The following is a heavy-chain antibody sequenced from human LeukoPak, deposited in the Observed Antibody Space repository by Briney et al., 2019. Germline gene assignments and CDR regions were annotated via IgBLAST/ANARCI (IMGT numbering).Heavy chain of an antibody. V-gene: IGHV3-23*01. CDR1: GFTFSSYA. D-gene: IGHD2-15*01. Sequence: GASLRLSCAASGFTFSSYAMSWVRQAPGKGLEWVSAISGSGGSTYYADSVKGRFTISRDNSKNTLYLQMNSLRAEDTAVYYCAKETLRGCSGGSCYSAEYFQHWGQGTLVTVSS. CDR2: ISGSGGST. J-gene: IGHJ1*01. CDR3: AKETLRGCSGGSCYSAEYFQH.